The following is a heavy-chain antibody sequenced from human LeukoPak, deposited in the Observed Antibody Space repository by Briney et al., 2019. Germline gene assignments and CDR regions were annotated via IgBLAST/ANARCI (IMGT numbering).Heavy chain of an antibody. V-gene: IGHV4-4*09. CDR2: IYTSGST. Sequence: PSETLSLTCTVSGGSISSNSWSWIRQPPGKGLEWIGYIYTSGSTDSNPSLKSRVTISVDTPKSQFSLKLSSVTAADTAVYYCARRNYDLLTGYYQGGHYHYYYMDLWGKGTTVTVSS. CDR1: GGSISSNS. J-gene: IGHJ6*03. D-gene: IGHD3-9*01. CDR3: ARRNYDLLTGYYQGGHYHYYYMDL.